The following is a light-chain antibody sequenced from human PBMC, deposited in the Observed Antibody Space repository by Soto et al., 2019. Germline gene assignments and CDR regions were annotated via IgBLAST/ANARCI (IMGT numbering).Light chain of an antibody. V-gene: IGKV1-9*01. CDR2: AAS. J-gene: IGKJ4*01. CDR1: QGISSY. Sequence: DIQLTQSPSFLSASVGDRVTITCRASQGISSYLAWYQQKPGKAPKLLIYAASTLQSGVPSRFSGSGSGTEFTVTISSLQREDFATYYCQQLNSYPLTCGGGTNVDIK. CDR3: QQLNSYPLT.